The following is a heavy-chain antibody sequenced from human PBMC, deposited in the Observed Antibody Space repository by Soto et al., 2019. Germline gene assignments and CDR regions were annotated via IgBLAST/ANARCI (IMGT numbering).Heavy chain of an antibody. V-gene: IGHV3-48*03. Sequence: VGSLRLSCAASGFTFSSYEMNWVRQAPGKGLEWVSYISSSGSTIYYADSVKGRFTISRDNAKNSLYLQMNSLRAEDTAVYYCARASAAMVSYFDYWGQGTLVTVSS. CDR2: ISSSGSTI. J-gene: IGHJ4*02. CDR3: ARASAAMVSYFDY. CDR1: GFTFSSYE. D-gene: IGHD5-18*01.